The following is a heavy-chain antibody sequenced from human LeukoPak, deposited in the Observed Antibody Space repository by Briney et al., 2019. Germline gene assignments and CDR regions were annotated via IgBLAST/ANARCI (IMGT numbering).Heavy chain of an antibody. CDR2: INPHTGVT. D-gene: IGHD1-26*01. CDR1: GYIFTDYY. Sequence: VASVKVSCKASGYIFTDYYIHWVRQAPGQGPEWMGWINPHTGVTKFERKFQGRVTMTSDTSIGTVYMELNRLTFDDTAVYYCARDPSRGADIWFDPWGQGTLVTVSS. V-gene: IGHV1-2*02. CDR3: ARDPSRGADIWFDP. J-gene: IGHJ5*02.